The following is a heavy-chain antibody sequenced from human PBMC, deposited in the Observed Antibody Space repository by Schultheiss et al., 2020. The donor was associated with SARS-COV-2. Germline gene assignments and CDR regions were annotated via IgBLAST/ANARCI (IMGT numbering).Heavy chain of an antibody. J-gene: IGHJ5*02. CDR3: ARGTIVVPRGGFDP. CDR1: GYSISSAYY. D-gene: IGHD2-2*01. CDR2: IYHSGST. Sequence: SETLSLTCAVSGYSISSAYYWGWIRQPPGKGLEWIGSIYHSGSTNYNPSLKSRVTISVDTSKNQFSLKLSSVTAADTAVYYCARGTIVVPRGGFDPWGQGTLVTVSS. V-gene: IGHV4-38-2*01.